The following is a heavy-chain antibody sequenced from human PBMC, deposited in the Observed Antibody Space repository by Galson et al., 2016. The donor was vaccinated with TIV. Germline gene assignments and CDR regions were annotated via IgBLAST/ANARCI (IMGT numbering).Heavy chain of an antibody. Sequence: SLRLSCAASGLSFSSYGMHWVRQAPGKGLEWVAVILYDGSNKYYADSVKGRFTISRDNSKNTVSLLMNSLRAEDTAVYYCAKDPRIYGDYLLAYFDYWGQGTLVSVSS. CDR1: GLSFSSYG. D-gene: IGHD4-17*01. CDR3: AKDPRIYGDYLLAYFDY. J-gene: IGHJ4*02. V-gene: IGHV3-30*18. CDR2: ILYDGSNK.